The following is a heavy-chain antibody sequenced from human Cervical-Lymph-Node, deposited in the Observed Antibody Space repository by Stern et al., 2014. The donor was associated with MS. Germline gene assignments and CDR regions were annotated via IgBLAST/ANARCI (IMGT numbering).Heavy chain of an antibody. CDR2: IHDSGST. CDR1: GGSISSSGYY. J-gene: IGHJ5*02. V-gene: IGHV4-61*02. CDR3: ATTRWDLFTWNWFDP. D-gene: IGHD1-26*01. Sequence: QVQLVESGPGLVKPSQTLSLTCTVSGGSISSSGYYWSWIRQPAGKGLEWIGRIHDSGSTYYNPSLQRRVTLSTDTAKNHFSLKLPAVTAADTAVYYCATTRWDLFTWNWFDPWGQGTLVTVSS.